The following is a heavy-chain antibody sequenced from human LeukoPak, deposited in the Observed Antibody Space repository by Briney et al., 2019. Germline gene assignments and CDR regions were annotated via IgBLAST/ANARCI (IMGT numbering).Heavy chain of an antibody. CDR1: GYTFTGYY. D-gene: IGHD1-14*01. V-gene: IGHV1-2*02. CDR3: ARVDHAGDYYYYYYMDV. J-gene: IGHJ6*03. Sequence: ASVKVSCKASGYTFTGYYMHWVRQAPGQGLEWMGWINPNSGGTNYAQKFQGRVTMTRDTSISTAYMELSRLRSDDTAVYYCARVDHAGDYYYYYYMDVWGKGTTVTVSS. CDR2: INPNSGGT.